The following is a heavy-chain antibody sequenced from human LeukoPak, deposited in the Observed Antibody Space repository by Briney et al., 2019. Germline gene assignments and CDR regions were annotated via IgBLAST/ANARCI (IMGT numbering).Heavy chain of an antibody. D-gene: IGHD5-24*01. CDR1: GYTFTDYD. V-gene: IGHV1-8*02. J-gene: IGHJ5*02. Sequence: EASVRVSCKSSGYTFTDYDINWVRQATGQGLEWMGWMNPDSGNTGYAQKFQGRVTMTRNTSINTAYMELNSLRSEDTAVYYCARARSYRHQLNALSYWFDPWGQGTLVTVSS. CDR2: MNPDSGNT. CDR3: ARARSYRHQLNALSYWFDP.